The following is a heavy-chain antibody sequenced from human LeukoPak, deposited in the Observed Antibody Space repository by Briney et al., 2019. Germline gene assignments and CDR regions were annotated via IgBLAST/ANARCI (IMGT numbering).Heavy chain of an antibody. J-gene: IGHJ4*02. CDR3: AKEGYGSGSYDY. CDR1: RLTVSNIY. CDR2: MYSGVNT. V-gene: IGHV3-53*01. Sequence: AVGCLRLSCAASRLTVSNIYMDSVREAPGERLWWGALMYSGVNTYYADSVKGRLTLYRDHSKNTLYLQMNSLRAEDTAVYYCAKEGYGSGSYDYWGQGTLVIVSS. D-gene: IGHD3-10*01.